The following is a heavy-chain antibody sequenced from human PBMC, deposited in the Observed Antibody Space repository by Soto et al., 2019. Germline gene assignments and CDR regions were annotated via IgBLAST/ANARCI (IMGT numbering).Heavy chain of an antibody. V-gene: IGHV1-3*01. CDR3: ARGSGYYYWDDY. D-gene: IGHD3-22*01. Sequence: ALVKVSCKASGYTFPCYAMHWVGQSSGQMLEWMGWINAGNGNTKYSQKFQGRVTIISDTSASTAYMELSSLRSEVMAVYYCARGSGYYYWDDYWGQGTLVTVSS. J-gene: IGHJ4*02. CDR2: INAGNGNT. CDR1: GYTFPCYA.